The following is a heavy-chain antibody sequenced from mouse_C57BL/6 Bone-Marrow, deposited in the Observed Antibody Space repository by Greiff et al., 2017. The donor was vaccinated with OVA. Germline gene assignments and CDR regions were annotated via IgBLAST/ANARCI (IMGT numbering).Heavy chain of an antibody. CDR1: GFSLTSYG. Sequence: VQGVESGPGLVAPSQSLSITCTVSGFSLTSYGVDWVRQSPGKGLEWLGVIWGVGSTNYNSALKSRLSISKDNSKSQVFLKRNSLQTDDTAMYYCASHYYGSSHYAMDYWGQGTSVTVSS. V-gene: IGHV2-6*01. J-gene: IGHJ4*01. CDR3: ASHYYGSSHYAMDY. CDR2: IWGVGST. D-gene: IGHD1-1*01.